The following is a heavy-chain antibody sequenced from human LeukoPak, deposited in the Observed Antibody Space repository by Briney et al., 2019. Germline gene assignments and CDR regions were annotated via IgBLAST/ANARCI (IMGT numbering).Heavy chain of an antibody. CDR1: GFTFSSYG. CDR3: AKDSDYGGNSGSFDY. CDR2: IRYDGSNK. D-gene: IGHD4-23*01. Sequence: PGGSLRLSCAASGFTFSSYGMHWVRQAPGKGLEWVAFIRYDGSNKYYADSVKGRFTISRDNSKNTLYLQMNSLRAEDTAVYYCAKDSDYGGNSGSFDYWGQGTLVTVSS. V-gene: IGHV3-30*02. J-gene: IGHJ4*02.